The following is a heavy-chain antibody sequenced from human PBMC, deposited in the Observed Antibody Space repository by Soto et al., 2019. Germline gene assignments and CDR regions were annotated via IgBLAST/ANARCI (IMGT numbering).Heavy chain of an antibody. Sequence: SETLSLTCDVSSGSITTSALWTWVRQFPGKGLEWIGEIAHDGHTNYNPSLSGRVTMSVDLSNSQFSLKVASVTAADTAVYFCVGGRDYDYWGQGTLVTVSS. CDR2: IAHDGHT. CDR3: VGGRDYDY. V-gene: IGHV4-4*02. J-gene: IGHJ4*02. CDR1: SGSITTSAL. D-gene: IGHD1-26*01.